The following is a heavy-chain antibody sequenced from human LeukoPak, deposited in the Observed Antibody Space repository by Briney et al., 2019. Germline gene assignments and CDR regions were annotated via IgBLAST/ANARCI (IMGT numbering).Heavy chain of an antibody. Sequence: ASVKVSCEASGYTFTGYYMHWVRQAPGQGLEWMGWINPNSGGTNYAQKFQGRVTMTRDTSISTAYMELSRLRSDDTAVYYCARAPMVRGPYDAFDIWGQGTMVTVSS. CDR2: INPNSGGT. CDR3: ARAPMVRGPYDAFDI. CDR1: GYTFTGYY. D-gene: IGHD3-10*01. V-gene: IGHV1-2*02. J-gene: IGHJ3*02.